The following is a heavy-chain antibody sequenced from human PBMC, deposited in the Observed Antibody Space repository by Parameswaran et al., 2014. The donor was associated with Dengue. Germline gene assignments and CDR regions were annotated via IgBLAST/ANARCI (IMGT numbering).Heavy chain of an antibody. D-gene: IGHD5-24*01. CDR2: IKSKTDGGAT. Sequence: VRQMPGKGLEWVGRIKSKTDGGATDYAAPVKGRFTISRDDSKNTLYLQMNSLKTEDTAVYYCTTLGDGHDYWGQGTLVTVSS. J-gene: IGHJ4*02. CDR3: TTLGDGHDY. V-gene: IGHV3-15*01.